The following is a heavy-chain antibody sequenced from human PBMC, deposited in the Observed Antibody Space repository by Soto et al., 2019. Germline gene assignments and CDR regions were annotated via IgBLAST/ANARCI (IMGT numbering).Heavy chain of an antibody. V-gene: IGHV3-7*03. CDR2: IKQDGSEK. J-gene: IGHJ6*02. CDR1: GFTFSSYW. D-gene: IGHD5-18*01. Sequence: VQLVESGGGVVQPGRSLRLSCAASGFTFSSYWMSWVRQAPGKGLEWVANIKQDGSEKYYVDSVKGRFTISRDNAKNSLYLQMNSLRAEDTAVYYCARESRGYSYGFRDYYYGMDVWGQGTTVTVSS. CDR3: ARESRGYSYGFRDYYYGMDV.